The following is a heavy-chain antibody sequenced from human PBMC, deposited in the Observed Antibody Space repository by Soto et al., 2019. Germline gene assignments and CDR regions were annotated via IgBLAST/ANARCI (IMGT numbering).Heavy chain of an antibody. V-gene: IGHV3-13*01. CDR1: GFNFSNYD. Sequence: EVQLVESGGGLVQPGGSLRLSCVASGFNFSNYDMHWVRQGTGKGLEWVSVIGTAGDTYYPGSVKGRFTISRENARNSLYLQLNSLRAGDKAVYYCARNARQDINFIVASTTNSYYYCMDVWGKGTTVTVSS. CDR3: ARNARQDINFIVASTTNSYYYCMDV. D-gene: IGHD2-15*01. CDR2: IGTAGDT. J-gene: IGHJ6*03.